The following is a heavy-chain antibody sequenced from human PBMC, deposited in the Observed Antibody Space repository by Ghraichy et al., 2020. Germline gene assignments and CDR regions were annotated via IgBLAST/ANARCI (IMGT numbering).Heavy chain of an antibody. V-gene: IGHV3-7*03. J-gene: IGHJ4*02. CDR1: GFNFSSYW. Sequence: GGSLRLSCAASGFNFSSYWMTWVRRTPGKGLEWVADISQDGSKKHYVDSVEGRFAISRDNAKNALYLQMNSLRAEDTAVFYCSRGGGWYGGDYWGQGTLVTVSS. D-gene: IGHD6-19*01. CDR2: ISQDGSKK. CDR3: SRGGGWYGGDY.